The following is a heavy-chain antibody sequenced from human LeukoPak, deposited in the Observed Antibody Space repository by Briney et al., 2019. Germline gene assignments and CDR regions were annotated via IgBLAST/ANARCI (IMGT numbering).Heavy chain of an antibody. V-gene: IGHV3-30*18. CDR2: ISYDGSNK. D-gene: IGHD6-13*01. CDR1: GFTFSSYG. Sequence: GGSLRLSCAASGFTFSSYGMHWVRQAPGKGLEWVAVISYDGSNKYYADSVKGRFTISRDNSKNTLDLQMNSLRAEDTAVYYCAKDLYSSSWYAIDYWGQGTLVTVSS. CDR3: AKDLYSSSWYAIDY. J-gene: IGHJ4*02.